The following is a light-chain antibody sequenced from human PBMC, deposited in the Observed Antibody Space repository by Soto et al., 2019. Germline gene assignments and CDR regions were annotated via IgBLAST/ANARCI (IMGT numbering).Light chain of an antibody. J-gene: IGLJ2*01. V-gene: IGLV2-14*01. CDR3: SSYTSSNTVI. Sequence: QSVLTQPASVSGSPGQSITISCTGTSSDVGGYNYVSWYQQYPGKAPKLMIYEVSNRPSGVSNHFSASKSGNTASLTNSGLQAEDEADYYCSSYTSSNTVIFGGGTKLTVL. CDR1: SSDVGGYNY. CDR2: EVS.